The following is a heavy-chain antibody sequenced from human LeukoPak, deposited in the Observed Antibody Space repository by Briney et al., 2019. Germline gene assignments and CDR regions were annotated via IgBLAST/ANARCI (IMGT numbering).Heavy chain of an antibody. V-gene: IGHV3-23*01. CDR1: GFTFSSYA. J-gene: IGHJ4*02. CDR3: AKPTANYGDYYTG. Sequence: PGGSLRLSCAASGFTFSSYAMSRVRQAPGKGLEWVSAISGSGGSTYYADSVKGRFTISRDNSKNTLYLQMNSLRAEDTAVYYCAKPTANYGDYYTGWGQGTLVTVSS. D-gene: IGHD4-17*01. CDR2: ISGSGGST.